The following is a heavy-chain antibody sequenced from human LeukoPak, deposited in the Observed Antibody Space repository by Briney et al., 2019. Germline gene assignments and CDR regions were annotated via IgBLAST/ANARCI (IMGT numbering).Heavy chain of an antibody. J-gene: IGHJ3*02. V-gene: IGHV4-30-2*01. CDR2: IYHSGST. Sequence: SETLSLTCTVSGGSISSGGYYWSWIRQPPGKGLEWIGYIYHSGSTYYNPSLKSRVTISVDRSKNQFSLKLSSMTAADTAVYYCARGVGGNHDAFDIWGQGTMVTVSS. CDR3: ARGVGGNHDAFDI. CDR1: GGSISSGGYY. D-gene: IGHD4-23*01.